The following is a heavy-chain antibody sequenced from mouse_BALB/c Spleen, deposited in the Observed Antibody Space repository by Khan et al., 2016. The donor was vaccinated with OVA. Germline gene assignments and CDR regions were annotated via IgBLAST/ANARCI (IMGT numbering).Heavy chain of an antibody. Sequence: EVELVESGGGLVQPGGYRKLSCAASGFTFNSYGIHWVRQAPEKGLEWVAYISGDSNTIYYADTVKGRFTISRDNPKNTLFLQMTSLISEDTAMNYYATSYFYGYYFDYWGPGTTLTVS. V-gene: IGHV5-17*02. J-gene: IGHJ2*01. D-gene: IGHD1-1*01. CDR2: ISGDSNTI. CDR1: GFTFNSYG. CDR3: ATSYFYGYYFDY.